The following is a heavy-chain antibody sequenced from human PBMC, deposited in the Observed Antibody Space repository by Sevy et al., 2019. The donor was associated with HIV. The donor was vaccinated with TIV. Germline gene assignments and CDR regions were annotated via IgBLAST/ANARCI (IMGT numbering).Heavy chain of an antibody. V-gene: IGHV3-30-3*01. CDR3: GRGPPQRAFDI. CDR1: GFAFSDYA. CDR2: VSYDGSNT. J-gene: IGHJ3*02. Sequence: GGSLRLSCEAFGFAFSDYAMHWVRQVPGKGLEWLAVVSYDGSNTSYADSVKGRFTVSRDNSKNTLYLQMNSLRRDDAAVFYCGRGPPQRAFDIWGQGTTVTVSS.